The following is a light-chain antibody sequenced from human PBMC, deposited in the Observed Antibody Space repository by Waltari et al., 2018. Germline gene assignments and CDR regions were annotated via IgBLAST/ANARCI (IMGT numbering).Light chain of an antibody. CDR2: QGT. V-gene: IGLV3-1*01. CDR3: QAWDSSTAV. CDR1: KLGDKS. J-gene: IGLJ1*01. Sequence: SYELTQPPSVSVSPGQTASINCPGDKLGDKSACWYQQKPGKVPVLFIYQGTKRPSGIPERFSGSNSGNTATLTISGTQAMDEADYYCQAWDSSTAVFGSGTKVTVL.